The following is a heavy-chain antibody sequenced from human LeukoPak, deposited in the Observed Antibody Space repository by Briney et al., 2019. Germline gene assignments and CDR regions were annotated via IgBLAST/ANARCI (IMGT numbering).Heavy chain of an antibody. CDR1: GVTFSSYS. CDR2: ISSSSSTI. Sequence: PGGSLRLSCAASGVTFSSYSVNWVREALGKGLEWVSYISSSSSTIYYADSLKGRFTISRDNAKNSLYLQMNSLRAEDTAVYYCARDEAALVDYWGQGTLVTVSS. V-gene: IGHV3-48*04. J-gene: IGHJ4*02. D-gene: IGHD2-15*01. CDR3: ARDEAALVDY.